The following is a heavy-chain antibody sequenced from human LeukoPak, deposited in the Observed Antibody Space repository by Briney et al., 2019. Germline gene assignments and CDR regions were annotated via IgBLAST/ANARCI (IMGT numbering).Heavy chain of an antibody. D-gene: IGHD6-13*01. V-gene: IGHV4-39*07. Sequence: GSLRLSCAASGYTFRRNGMHWIRQPPGKGPEWIVSMYYSGSTFYNPSLKSRVTMSVDTSKNQFSLKLSSVTAADTAMYYCARDLYEDSSWYPSYYFDYWGQGTLVTVSS. CDR1: GYTFRRNGM. CDR3: ARDLYEDSSWYPSYYFDY. J-gene: IGHJ4*02. CDR2: MYYSGST.